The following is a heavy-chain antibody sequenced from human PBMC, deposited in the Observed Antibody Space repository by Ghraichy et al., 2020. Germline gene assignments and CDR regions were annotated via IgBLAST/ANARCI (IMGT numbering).Heavy chain of an antibody. CDR2: IYTDNGTP. J-gene: IGHJ3*01. CDR1: GYTFTDYP. Sequence: ASVKVSCKASGYTFTDYPINWVRQAPGQGPEWMGWIYTDNGTPTYVQGFTGRFVFSLDTSVSTAFLQISGLRSEDTAMYYCARDPWTRRPPNAFDLWGQGTMVTVSS. CDR3: ARDPWTRRPPNAFDL. V-gene: IGHV7-4-1*02. D-gene: IGHD3/OR15-3a*01.